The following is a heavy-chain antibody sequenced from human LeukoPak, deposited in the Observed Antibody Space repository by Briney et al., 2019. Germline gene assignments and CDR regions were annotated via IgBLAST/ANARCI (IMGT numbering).Heavy chain of an antibody. J-gene: IGHJ4*02. CDR3: AKGRWELFTTLLYGWAAYDY. CDR1: GFTFSSYA. D-gene: IGHD1-26*01. Sequence: GGSLRLSCAASGFTFSSYAMSWVRQAPGKGLEWVSAISGSGGSTYYADSVKGRFTISRDNSKNTLYLQMNSLRAEDTAVYYCAKGRWELFTTLLYGWAAYDYWGQGTLVTVSS. CDR2: ISGSGGST. V-gene: IGHV3-23*01.